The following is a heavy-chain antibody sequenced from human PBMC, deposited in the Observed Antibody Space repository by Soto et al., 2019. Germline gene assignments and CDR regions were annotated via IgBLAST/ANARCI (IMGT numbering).Heavy chain of an antibody. CDR1: GYTFTSYG. J-gene: IGHJ6*02. D-gene: IGHD1-20*01. CDR3: ARGITGTVTYYYGLDV. Sequence: GASVKVSCKASGYTFTSYGISWVRQAPGQGLEWMGGIIPIFGTADYAQKFHGRVTITADESTSTAYMELSSLRSEDTAVYYCARGITGTVTYYYGLDVWGQGTTVTSP. V-gene: IGHV1-69*13. CDR2: IIPIFGTA.